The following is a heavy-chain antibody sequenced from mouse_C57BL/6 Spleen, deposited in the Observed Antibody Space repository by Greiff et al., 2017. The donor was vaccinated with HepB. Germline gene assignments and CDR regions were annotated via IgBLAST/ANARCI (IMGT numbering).Heavy chain of an antibody. CDR1: GYTFTSYW. D-gene: IGHD2-3*01. Sequence: QVQLQQPGAELVRPGTSVKLSCKASGYTFTSYWMHWVKQRPGQGLEWIGVIDPSDSYTNYNQKFKGKATLTVDTSSSTAYMQLSSLTSEDSAVYYCARGDDDKGDYWGQGTTLTVAS. V-gene: IGHV1-59*01. J-gene: IGHJ2*01. CDR3: ARGDDDKGDY. CDR2: IDPSDSYT.